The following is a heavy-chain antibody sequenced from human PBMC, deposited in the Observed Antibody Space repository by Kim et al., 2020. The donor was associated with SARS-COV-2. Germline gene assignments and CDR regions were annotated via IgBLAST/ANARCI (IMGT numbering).Heavy chain of an antibody. CDR1: GFTFDDYG. CDR3: ARGGARKLLWFGELLESLKRDDFYYYGMDV. D-gene: IGHD3-10*01. V-gene: IGHV3-20*04. J-gene: IGHJ6*02. Sequence: GGSLRLSCAASGFTFDDYGMSWVRQAPGKGLEWVSGINWNGGSTGYADSVKGRFTISRDNAKNSLYLQMNRLRAEDTALYYCARGGARKLLWFGELLESLKRDDFYYYGMDVWGQGTTVTVSS. CDR2: INWNGGST.